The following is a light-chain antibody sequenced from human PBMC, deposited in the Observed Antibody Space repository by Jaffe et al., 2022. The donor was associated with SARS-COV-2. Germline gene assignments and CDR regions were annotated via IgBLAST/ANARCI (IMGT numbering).Light chain of an antibody. V-gene: IGLV1-44*01. J-gene: IGLJ2*01. CDR2: ISS. CDR3: ASWDDSLNGPVV. Sequence: QSVLTQPPSVSGTPGQRVTISCSGSSSNIGSNAVNWYQKLPGAAPKLLIYISSQRPSGVPDRFSGSKSGTSASLAISGLQSEDEADYYCASWDDSLNGPVVFGGGTKVTVL. CDR1: SSNIGSNA.